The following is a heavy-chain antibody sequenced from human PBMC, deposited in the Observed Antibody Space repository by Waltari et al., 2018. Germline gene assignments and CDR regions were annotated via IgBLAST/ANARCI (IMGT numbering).Heavy chain of an antibody. CDR3: ARDQSDFLTGRSNYFDF. CDR2: ISSDGGNN. V-gene: IGHV3-30-3*01. J-gene: IGHJ4*02. D-gene: IGHD3-9*01. Sequence: RQVPGKGLEWVAVISSDGGNNYYADAVKGRFTISRDNSKNTMSLQMNNLRADDTAVYHCARDQSDFLTGRSNYFDFWGQGALVTVSS.